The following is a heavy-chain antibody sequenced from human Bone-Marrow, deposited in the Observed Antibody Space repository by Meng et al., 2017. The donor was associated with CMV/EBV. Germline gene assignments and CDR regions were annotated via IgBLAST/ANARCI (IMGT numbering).Heavy chain of an antibody. CDR2: ISSSSSYI. Sequence: GESLKISCTASGFTFGDYAMSWVRQAPGKGLEWVSSISSSSSYIYYADSVKGRFTISRDNAKNSLYLQMNSLRAEDTAVYYCARFVLTHYYYYGMDVWGQGTTVTVSS. J-gene: IGHJ6*02. V-gene: IGHV3-21*01. CDR3: ARFVLTHYYYYGMDV. CDR1: GFTFGDYA. D-gene: IGHD2-8*01.